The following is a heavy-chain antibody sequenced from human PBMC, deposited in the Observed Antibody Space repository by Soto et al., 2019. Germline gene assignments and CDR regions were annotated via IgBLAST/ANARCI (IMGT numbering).Heavy chain of an antibody. D-gene: IGHD6-25*01. V-gene: IGHV4-39*02. Sequence: QLQLQESGPGLVKPSETLSLTCTVSGGSISSSSYYWGWIRQPPGKGLEGVGSIYYSGSTFYGPSLRSRVTISVDTSKNQFSLRVSSVTAADTAVYYCAREYSSAPDYWGQGTLVTVSS. J-gene: IGHJ4*02. CDR3: AREYSSAPDY. CDR1: GGSISSSSYY. CDR2: IYYSGST.